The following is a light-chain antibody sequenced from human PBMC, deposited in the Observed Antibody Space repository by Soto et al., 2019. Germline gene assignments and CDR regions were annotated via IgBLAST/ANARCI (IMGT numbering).Light chain of an antibody. CDR3: QQLNSYPIT. Sequence: DIQMTQSPSTLSGSVGDRVTITCRASQTISSWLAWYQQKPGKAPKRLIYDVSSLQSGVPSRFSGSGSGTEFTLTISSLQPDDFATYYCQQLNSYPITFGQGTRLEIK. CDR1: QTISSW. J-gene: IGKJ5*01. CDR2: DVS. V-gene: IGKV1-5*01.